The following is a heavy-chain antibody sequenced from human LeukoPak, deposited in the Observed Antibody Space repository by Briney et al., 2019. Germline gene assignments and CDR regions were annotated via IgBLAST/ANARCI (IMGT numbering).Heavy chain of an antibody. V-gene: IGHV3-23*01. J-gene: IGHJ4*02. CDR2: IGGSGTST. Sequence: PGGSLRLSRRASGFSFSNYGLNWVPQAPGKGLEWVSSIGGSGTSTYYADSVKGRFTVSRDNSKNTLYLQLNYLRPEDSAVYYCARIQPPLDYWGQGTLVTVSS. CDR3: ARIQPPLDY. CDR1: GFSFSNYG.